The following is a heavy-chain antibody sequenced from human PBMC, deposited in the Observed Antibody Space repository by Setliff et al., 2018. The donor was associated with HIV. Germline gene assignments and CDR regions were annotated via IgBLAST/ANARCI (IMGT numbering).Heavy chain of an antibody. CDR3: ARARLQGIVTAVGPRDNCLDP. Sequence: ASVKVSCKASGYSFINYGISWVRQAPGQGLEWMGWISAYNGNTDYAPRLLGRITMTTDTSTSTAYMELRSLSSDDTAVYYCARARLQGIVTAVGPRDNCLDPWGQGTRVTVSS. CDR2: ISAYNGNT. V-gene: IGHV1-18*01. J-gene: IGHJ5*02. D-gene: IGHD1-26*01. CDR1: GYSFINYG.